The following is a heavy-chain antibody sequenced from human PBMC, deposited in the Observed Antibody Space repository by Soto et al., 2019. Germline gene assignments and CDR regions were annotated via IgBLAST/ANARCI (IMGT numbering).Heavy chain of an antibody. CDR3: GRVVEGATRHTDFDS. V-gene: IGHV4-59*05. CDR1: GASISHSF. D-gene: IGHD2-15*01. J-gene: IGHJ5*01. CDR2: MYYSGGA. Sequence: SETLSLTCTVSGASISHSFWGWIRQPPGKGLEFIGSMYYSGGANYNPSLKSRVTISLDTSKNQFSLTVNSVTAADTAIYYCGRVVEGATRHTDFDSWGQGTLVTVSS.